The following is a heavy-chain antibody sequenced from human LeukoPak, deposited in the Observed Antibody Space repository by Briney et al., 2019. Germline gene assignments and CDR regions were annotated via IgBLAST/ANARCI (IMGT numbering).Heavy chain of an antibody. CDR2: IKQDGSEK. D-gene: IGHD3-22*01. V-gene: IGHV3-7*01. J-gene: IGHJ4*02. Sequence: GGSLRLSCTASGFTFGDYLMSWFRQAPGKGLEWVANIKQDGSEKYYVDSVKGRFTISRDNAKNSLYLQMNSLRAEDTAVYYCARVYGDYYGEASFDYWGQGTLVTVSS. CDR1: GFTFGDYL. CDR3: ARVYGDYYGEASFDY.